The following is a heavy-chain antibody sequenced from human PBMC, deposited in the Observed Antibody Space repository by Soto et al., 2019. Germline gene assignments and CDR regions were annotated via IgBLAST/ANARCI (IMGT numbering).Heavy chain of an antibody. D-gene: IGHD5-18*01. Sequence: EVQLLESGGGLVQPGGSLRLSCAASGLTFSSYAMSWVRQAPGKGLEWVSAISGSGGSTYYADSVKGRFTISRDNSKNTLYLQMNSLRAEDTAVYYCAKDRGYSYGPEVWFDPWGQGTLVTVSS. CDR1: GLTFSSYA. J-gene: IGHJ5*02. CDR2: ISGSGGST. CDR3: AKDRGYSYGPEVWFDP. V-gene: IGHV3-23*01.